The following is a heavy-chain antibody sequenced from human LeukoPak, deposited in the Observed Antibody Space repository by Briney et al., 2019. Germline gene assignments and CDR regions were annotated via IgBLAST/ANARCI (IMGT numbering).Heavy chain of an antibody. CDR1: GFTFSSYG. CDR2: ISYDGSNK. CDR3: AKVLRVTHYYYYYGMGV. D-gene: IGHD5-18*01. J-gene: IGHJ6*02. V-gene: IGHV3-30*18. Sequence: GRSLRLSCAASGFTFSSYGMHWVRQAPGKGLEWVAVISYDGSNKYYADSVKGRFTISRDNSKNTLYLQMNSLRAEDTAVYYCAKVLRVTHYYYYYGMGVWGQGTTVTVSS.